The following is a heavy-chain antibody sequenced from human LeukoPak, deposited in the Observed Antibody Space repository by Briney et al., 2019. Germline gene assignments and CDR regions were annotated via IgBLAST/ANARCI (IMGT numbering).Heavy chain of an antibody. D-gene: IGHD1-1*01. CDR1: GGTVTTYE. V-gene: IGHV3-48*03. J-gene: IGHJ4*01. CDR2: MSRTANRI. Sequence: SGGSLRLSCTIFGGTVTTYECNWVRPVQGNAPEWMSYMSRTANRIDHAPSVKGRFTTSRDNANNSVFLQMNSLRVEDTAIYYCATRLPFTGNKSWGQGTLVTVSS. CDR3: ATRLPFTGNKS.